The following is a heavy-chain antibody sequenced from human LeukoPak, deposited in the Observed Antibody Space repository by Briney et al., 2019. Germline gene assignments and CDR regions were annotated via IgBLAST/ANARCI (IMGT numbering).Heavy chain of an antibody. CDR3: ARGPYIYNYGMDV. J-gene: IGHJ6*02. Sequence: PSQTLSLTCTVSGGSISSGSYYWSWIRQPAGKGLEWIGRIYTSGSTSYNPSLKSRVTISLDTSKNQFSLKLSSVTASDTAVYYCARGPYIYNYGMDVWGQGTTVTVSS. V-gene: IGHV4-61*02. D-gene: IGHD2-2*02. CDR1: GGSISSGSYY. CDR2: IYTSGST.